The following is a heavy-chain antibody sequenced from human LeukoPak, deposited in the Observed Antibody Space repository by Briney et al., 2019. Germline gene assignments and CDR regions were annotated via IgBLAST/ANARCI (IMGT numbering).Heavy chain of an antibody. CDR2: ICSGGST. CDR1: GFTVSSNY. Sequence: GGSLRLSCAASGFTVSSNYMSWVRQAPGKGLEWVSVICSGGSTYYADSVKGRFTISRDNSKNTLYLQMNSLRAEDTAVYYCARAPGVRLLFLFDYWGQGTLVTVSS. CDR3: ARAPGVRLLFLFDY. D-gene: IGHD2-21*02. V-gene: IGHV3-53*01. J-gene: IGHJ4*02.